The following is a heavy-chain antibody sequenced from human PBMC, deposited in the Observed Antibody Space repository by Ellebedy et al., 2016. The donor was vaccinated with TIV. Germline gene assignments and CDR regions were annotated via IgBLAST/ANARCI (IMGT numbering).Heavy chain of an antibody. Sequence: GESLKISXAASGFTFSSYSMNWVRQAPGKGLEWVSYISSSSSTIYYADSVKGRFTISRDNAKNSLYLQMNSLRAGDTAVYYCARDRATIGGLMDWYFDLWGRGTLVTVSS. J-gene: IGHJ2*01. D-gene: IGHD5-12*01. CDR2: ISSSSSTI. CDR3: ARDRATIGGLMDWYFDL. V-gene: IGHV3-48*04. CDR1: GFTFSSYS.